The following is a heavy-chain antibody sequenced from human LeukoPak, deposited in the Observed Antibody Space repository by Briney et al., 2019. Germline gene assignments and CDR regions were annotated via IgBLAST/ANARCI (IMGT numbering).Heavy chain of an antibody. Sequence: PSETLSLTCIVSGGSISSNNYYWGWIRQPPGKGLEWIGGIYYSGSTYYNPSLKSRVTMSVDTSKSQFSLKLSSVTAADTAVYHCVRTYYYGSGTLGPPGYWGQGTLVTVSS. CDR2: IYYSGST. V-gene: IGHV4-39*01. CDR1: GGSISSNNYY. J-gene: IGHJ4*02. CDR3: VRTYYYGSGTLGPPGY. D-gene: IGHD3-10*01.